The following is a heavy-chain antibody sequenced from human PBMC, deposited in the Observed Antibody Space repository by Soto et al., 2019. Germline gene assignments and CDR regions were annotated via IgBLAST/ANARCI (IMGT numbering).Heavy chain of an antibody. CDR3: AKDLALQPYYYGMDV. V-gene: IGHV3-23*01. J-gene: IGHJ6*02. CDR1: GFTFSSYA. Sequence: GGSLRLSXAASGFTFSSYAMSWVRQAPGKGLEWVSAISGSGGSTYYADSVKGRFTISRDNSKNTLYLQMNSLRAEDTAVYYCAKDLALQPYYYGMDVWGQGTTVTVSS. CDR2: ISGSGGST.